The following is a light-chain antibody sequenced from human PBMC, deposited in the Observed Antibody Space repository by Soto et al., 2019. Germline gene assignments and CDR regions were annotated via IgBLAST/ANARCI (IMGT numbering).Light chain of an antibody. Sequence: EFVLTQSPGTLSLSPGERATLSYRASQSVSSSYLAWYQQKPGQAPRILIYGASTRATGIPDRFSGSGSGTDFTLTISRLEPEDFALYYCQQYGSSPPLTFGGGTKVEIK. CDR2: GAS. CDR3: QQYGSSPPLT. V-gene: IGKV3-20*01. CDR1: QSVSSSY. J-gene: IGKJ4*01.